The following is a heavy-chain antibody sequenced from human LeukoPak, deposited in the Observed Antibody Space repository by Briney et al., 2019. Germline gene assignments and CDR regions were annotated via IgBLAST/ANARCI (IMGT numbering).Heavy chain of an antibody. Sequence: ASVKVSCKASGYTFTGYYMHWVRQAPGQGLEWMGWINPNSGGTNYAQKFQGRVTMTRDTSISTAYVELSRLRSDDTAVYYCARGIAVAALGADAFDIWGKGTMATVSS. CDR3: ARGIAVAALGADAFDI. V-gene: IGHV1-2*02. D-gene: IGHD6-19*01. CDR2: INPNSGGT. CDR1: GYTFTGYY. J-gene: IGHJ3*02.